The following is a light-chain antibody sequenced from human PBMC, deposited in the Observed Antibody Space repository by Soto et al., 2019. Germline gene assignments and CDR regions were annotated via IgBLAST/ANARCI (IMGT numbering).Light chain of an antibody. Sequence: QSALTQPASVSGSPGQSITISCTGTSTDVGAYNYVSLYQQHPGKAPKLMIYDVTNRPSGVSKRLSGSKSGNTASRTSSGIQGEDEADKYRSSYATINTVVWGGGRKLTVL. V-gene: IGLV2-14*01. CDR1: STDVGAYNY. J-gene: IGLJ2*01. CDR3: SSYATINTVV. CDR2: DVT.